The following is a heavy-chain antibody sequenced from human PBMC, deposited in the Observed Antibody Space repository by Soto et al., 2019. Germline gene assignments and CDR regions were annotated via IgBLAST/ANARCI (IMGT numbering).Heavy chain of an antibody. CDR2: ISTYSGDT. CDR1: GYTFFTYD. D-gene: IGHD5-12*01. CDR3: ARHHGPTTSENWFDP. Sequence: QVHLVQSGVEVKTPGASVRVSCQASGYTFFTYDISWVRQAPGQGLEWMGWISTYSGDTKYAQKFLGRVTMTTDASTTTAYLELRPLRSDDTAVYYCARHHGPTTSENWFDPWGQGTLVTVSS. V-gene: IGHV1-18*01. J-gene: IGHJ5*02.